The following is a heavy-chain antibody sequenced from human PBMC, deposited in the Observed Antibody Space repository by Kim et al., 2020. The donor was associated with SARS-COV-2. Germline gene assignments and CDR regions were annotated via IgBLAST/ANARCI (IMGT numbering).Heavy chain of an antibody. CDR1: GFTFTNAW. D-gene: IGHD1-7*01. Sequence: GGSLRLSCAASGFTFTNAWMSWVRQGPGKGLEWVGRIKSITDGGTSDSAAPVKGRITIPRDASRNTPSLQPYSLNTEDTAVYYCTSYNMRELRTYNYGV. J-gene: IGHJ6*01. CDR2: IKSITDGGTS. CDR3: TSYNMRELRTYNYGV. V-gene: IGHV3-15*01.